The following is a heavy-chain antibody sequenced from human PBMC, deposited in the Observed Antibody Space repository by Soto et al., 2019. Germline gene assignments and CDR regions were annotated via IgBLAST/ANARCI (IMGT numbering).Heavy chain of an antibody. CDR1: GYTFTSYE. Sequence: SVKVSCKASGYTFTSYEINWVRQATGQGRETMGGIIPIFGTANYAQKFQGRVTITADESPSTAYMELSSLRSEDTAVYYCARESRYCSGGSCYFLPGIDYWGQGTLVTVSS. D-gene: IGHD2-15*01. CDR2: IIPIFGTA. V-gene: IGHV1-69*13. CDR3: ARESRYCSGGSCYFLPGIDY. J-gene: IGHJ4*02.